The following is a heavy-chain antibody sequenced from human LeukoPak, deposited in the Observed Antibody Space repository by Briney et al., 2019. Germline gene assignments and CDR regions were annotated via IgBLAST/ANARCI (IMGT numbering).Heavy chain of an antibody. CDR2: LNGGGDKT. Sequence: GGSLRLSCTASGFTFSSFAMSWVRQAPGEGLEWVSGLNGGGDKTFYADSVKGRFTLSRDNSKNTLFLQMSSLRADDTALYYCAKHVNYDLSGALGSWGQGTLVAVSS. V-gene: IGHV3-23*01. CDR1: GFTFSSFA. CDR3: AKHVNYDLSGALGS. J-gene: IGHJ4*02. D-gene: IGHD2-15*01.